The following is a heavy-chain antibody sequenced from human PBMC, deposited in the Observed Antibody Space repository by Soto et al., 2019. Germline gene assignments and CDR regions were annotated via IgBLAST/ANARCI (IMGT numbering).Heavy chain of an antibody. Sequence: PSETLSLTCAVSGYSITGGYYCGWFRQPPGKGLEWIGSIYHSGHTYFNPSLQSRVTFSVAKSNNQFSLRLTSVTAADTAVYFCAREIVTAGGNNYFDPWGPGTLVTVSS. CDR3: AREIVTAGGNNYFDP. D-gene: IGHD2-21*02. CDR1: GYSITGGYY. J-gene: IGHJ5*02. CDR2: IYHSGHT. V-gene: IGHV4-38-2*02.